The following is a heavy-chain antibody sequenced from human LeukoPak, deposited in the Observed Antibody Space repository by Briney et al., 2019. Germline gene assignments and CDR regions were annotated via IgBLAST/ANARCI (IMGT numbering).Heavy chain of an antibody. D-gene: IGHD3-3*01. J-gene: IGHJ4*02. CDR2: IYSSGST. V-gene: IGHV4-59*01. CDR1: GGSISNYY. Sequence: PSETLSLTCTVSGGSISNYYWSWIRQPPGKALEWIGYIYSSGSTGYNPSLKSRVTISVDTSKSQFSLKLDSVTAADTAVYYCARDGSGFLRFEYWGQGTLATVSS. CDR3: ARDGSGFLRFEY.